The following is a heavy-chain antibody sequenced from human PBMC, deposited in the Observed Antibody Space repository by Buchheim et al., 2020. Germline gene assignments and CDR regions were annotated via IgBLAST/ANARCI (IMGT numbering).Heavy chain of an antibody. Sequence: QVQLQESGPGLVKPSEALSLTCTVSGGSVSSGLSYWSWIRQPPGKGLEWIGYIYYSGSTNYNPSLKSRVTISIDTSKNQFSLELSSVTAADTAVYYCARQQRGYTVDYWGQGTL. V-gene: IGHV4-61*01. D-gene: IGHD5-12*01. CDR2: IYYSGST. CDR1: GGSVSSGLSY. CDR3: ARQQRGYTVDY. J-gene: IGHJ4*02.